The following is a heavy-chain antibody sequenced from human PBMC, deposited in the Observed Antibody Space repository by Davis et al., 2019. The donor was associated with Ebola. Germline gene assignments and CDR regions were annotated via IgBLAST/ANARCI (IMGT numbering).Heavy chain of an antibody. J-gene: IGHJ5*02. Sequence: PGGSLRLSCAASGFGFSTYPMSWVRQAPGKGLEWVSAISGSGGSTYYADSVKGRFTISRDNSKNTLYLQMNSLRAEDTAVYYCAKRVLQYYDILTEGDWFDPWGQGTLVTVSS. D-gene: IGHD3-9*01. CDR2: ISGSGGST. V-gene: IGHV3-23*01. CDR3: AKRVLQYYDILTEGDWFDP. CDR1: GFGFSTYP.